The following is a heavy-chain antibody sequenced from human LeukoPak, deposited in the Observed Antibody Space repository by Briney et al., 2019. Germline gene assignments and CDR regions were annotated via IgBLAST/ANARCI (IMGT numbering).Heavy chain of an antibody. D-gene: IGHD2-2*01. V-gene: IGHV3-66*01. CDR3: ARDLYISSTLH. CDR1: GFTFSDYY. Sequence: GGSLRLSCAASGFTFSDYYMSWIRQAPGKGLEWVSVIYSGGSTYYADSVKGRFTISRDNSKNTLYLQMNSLRAEDTAVYYCARDLYISSTLHWGQGTLVTVSS. CDR2: IYSGGST. J-gene: IGHJ4*02.